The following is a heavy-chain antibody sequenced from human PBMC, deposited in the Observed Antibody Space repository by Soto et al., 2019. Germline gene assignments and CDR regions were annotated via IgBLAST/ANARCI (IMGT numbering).Heavy chain of an antibody. CDR3: AATYYYDSSGYYYYFDY. CDR1: GFTFTSSA. J-gene: IGHJ4*02. D-gene: IGHD3-22*01. Sequence: EASVKVSCKASGFTFTSSAVQWVRQARGQRLEWIGWIVVGSGNTNYARKFQERVTITRDMSTSTAYMELSSLRSEDTAVYYCAATYYYDSSGYYYYFDYWGQGTLVTVSS. CDR2: IVVGSGNT. V-gene: IGHV1-58*01.